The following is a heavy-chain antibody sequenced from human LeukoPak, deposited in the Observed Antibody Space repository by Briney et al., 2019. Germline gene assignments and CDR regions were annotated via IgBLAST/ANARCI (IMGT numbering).Heavy chain of an antibody. CDR2: IWYDGTNT. CDR1: GFTFSRYG. CDR3: ARGMKEGYSYDMDLKWYFDY. D-gene: IGHD5-18*01. V-gene: IGHV3-33*01. J-gene: IGHJ4*02. Sequence: PGGSLRLSCAASGFTFSRYGMHWVRQSPGKGLQWVAAIWYDGTNTNYEDSVKGRFTISRDKSKNMVYLEMNSLRANDTAVYYCARGMKEGYSYDMDLKWYFDYWGQGNLVTVSS.